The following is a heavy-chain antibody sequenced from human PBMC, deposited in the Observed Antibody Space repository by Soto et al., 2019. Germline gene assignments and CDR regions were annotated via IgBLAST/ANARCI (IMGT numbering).Heavy chain of an antibody. D-gene: IGHD2-2*01. Sequence: QVQLVQSGAEVKKPGSSVKVSCKASGGTFSSYAISWVRQAPGQGLEWMGGIIPISDTTNYAQKFQGRVTITADESTSTAYRELSSLRSEDTAVYYCARSQGSSTSLEIYYYYYAGMDVWGQGTTVTVSS. CDR3: ARSQGSSTSLEIYYYYYAGMDV. CDR2: IIPISDTT. V-gene: IGHV1-69*01. J-gene: IGHJ6*02. CDR1: GGTFSSYA.